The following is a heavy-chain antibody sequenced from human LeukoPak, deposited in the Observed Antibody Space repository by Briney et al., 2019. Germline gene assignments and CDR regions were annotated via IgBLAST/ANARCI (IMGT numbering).Heavy chain of an antibody. CDR1: GDTLNDLS. CDR3: ATETVMVPSGMDV. CDR2: YEPEDDER. D-gene: IGHD5-18*01. V-gene: IGHV1-24*01. Sequence: ASVEVSCQVSGDTLNDLSIHWVRQAPGKGLEWMGGYEPEDDERSYAQKFQGRFTMTEDTYTDTAYMELRSLRSEDSAVYYCATETVMVPSGMDVWGQGTTVIVSS. J-gene: IGHJ6*02.